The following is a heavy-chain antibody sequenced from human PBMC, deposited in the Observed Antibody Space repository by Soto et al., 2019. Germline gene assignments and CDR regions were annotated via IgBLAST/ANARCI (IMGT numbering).Heavy chain of an antibody. CDR3: ARALSSSSWYGTFDY. V-gene: IGHV4-59*01. CDR1: GGSISSYY. CDR2: IYYSGST. J-gene: IGHJ4*02. Sequence: SETLSLTCTVFGGSISSYYWSWIRQPPGKGLEWIGYIYYSGSTNYNPSLKSRVTISVDTSKNQFSLKLSSVTAADTAVYYCARALSSSSWYGTFDYWGQGTLVTASS. D-gene: IGHD6-13*01.